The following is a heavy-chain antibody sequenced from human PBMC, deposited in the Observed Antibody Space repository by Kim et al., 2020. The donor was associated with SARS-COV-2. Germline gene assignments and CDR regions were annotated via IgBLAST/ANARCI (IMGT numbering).Heavy chain of an antibody. CDR3: AREVRGAYYDFWSGYFFAFDI. CDR1: GGSISSYY. J-gene: IGHJ3*02. V-gene: IGHV4-59*13. CDR2: IYYSGST. D-gene: IGHD3-3*01. Sequence: DTLSLTCTVSGGSISSYYWSWIRQPPGKGLEWIGYIYYSGSTNYNPSLKSRVTISVDTSKNQFSLKLSSVTAAYTAVYYCAREVRGAYYDFWSGYFFAFDIWGQGTMVTVSS.